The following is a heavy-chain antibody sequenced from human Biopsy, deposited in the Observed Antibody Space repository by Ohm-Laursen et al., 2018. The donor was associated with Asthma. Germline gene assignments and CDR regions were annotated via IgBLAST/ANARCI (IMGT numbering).Heavy chain of an antibody. CDR3: AKRRGYSGHDNDY. D-gene: IGHD5-12*01. CDR2: INWNGGST. Sequence: SLRLSCAASGFTFDDYGMSWVRQAPGKGLDWGSGINWNGGSTGYADSVKGRLTISRDNAKNSLYLQMNSLRTEDTAVYYCAKRRGYSGHDNDYWGQGTLVIVSS. CDR1: GFTFDDYG. J-gene: IGHJ4*02. V-gene: IGHV3-20*04.